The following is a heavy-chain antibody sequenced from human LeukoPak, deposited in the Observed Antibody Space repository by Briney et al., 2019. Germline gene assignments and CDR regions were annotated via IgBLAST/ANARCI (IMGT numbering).Heavy chain of an antibody. V-gene: IGHV4-34*01. CDR1: GGSFSGYY. CDR3: ARDEGGGGY. J-gene: IGHJ4*02. D-gene: IGHD3-16*01. Sequence: SETLSLTCAAYGGSFSGYYWNWIRQPPGKGLEWIGEINHSGSTNYNPSLKSRVTISVDTSKNQVSLKLSSVTAADTAVYYCARDEGGGGYWGQGTLVTVSS. CDR2: INHSGST.